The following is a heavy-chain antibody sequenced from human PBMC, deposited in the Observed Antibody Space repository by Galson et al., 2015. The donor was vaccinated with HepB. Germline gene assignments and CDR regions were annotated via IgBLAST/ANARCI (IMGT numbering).Heavy chain of an antibody. CDR3: GRVSGTIYYYGLDV. D-gene: IGHD1/OR15-1a*01. CDR1: GDSVSNNNAA. V-gene: IGHV6-1*01. J-gene: IGHJ6*02. Sequence: CAISGDSVSNNNAAWNWIRQSPSRGLEWLGRTHYRAKWYSDYAPAVRSRITINPDTSKNQFSLQLNSVTSDDSAVYYCGRVSGTIYYYGLDVWGQGTTVTVSS. CDR2: THYRAKWYS.